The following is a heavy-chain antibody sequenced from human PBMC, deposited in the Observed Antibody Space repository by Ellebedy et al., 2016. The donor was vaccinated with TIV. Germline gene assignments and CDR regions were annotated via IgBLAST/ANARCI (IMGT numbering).Heavy chain of an antibody. CDR3: AKGGTMIVVVITVYFDY. J-gene: IGHJ4*02. D-gene: IGHD3-22*01. V-gene: IGHV3-23*01. Sequence: GESLKISCAASGFTFSSYAMSWVRQAPGKGLEWVSSISGSGGSTYYADSVKGRFNISRDNSKNTLYLQMNSLRAEDTAVYYCAKGGTMIVVVITVYFDYWGQGTLVTVSS. CDR1: GFTFSSYA. CDR2: ISGSGGST.